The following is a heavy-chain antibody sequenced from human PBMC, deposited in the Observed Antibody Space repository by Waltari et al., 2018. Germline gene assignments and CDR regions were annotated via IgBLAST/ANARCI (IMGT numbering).Heavy chain of an antibody. D-gene: IGHD2-15*01. J-gene: IGHJ4*02. CDR1: GASITTYY. Sequence: QVQLQESGPGLVKPSETLSLTCTVSGASITTYYYSWIRQSPGKGLQWIGSMYYTGTAYYHPSLKSRVTISLDTSKNQFSLSLTSVTTADTAVYSCARDYPAAHVFDYWGQGTVVAVSS. V-gene: IGHV4-59*01. CDR3: ARDYPAAHVFDY. CDR2: MYYTGTA.